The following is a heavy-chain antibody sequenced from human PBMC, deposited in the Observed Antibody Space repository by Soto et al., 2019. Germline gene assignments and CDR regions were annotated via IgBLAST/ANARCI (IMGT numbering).Heavy chain of an antibody. V-gene: IGHV1-69*06. Sequence: HGQLVHAGAEVKKPGSSVKISCKASGGTLGDHGVSWLRQAPGQGLEWEGGTMPVFNTAKYAPKFQGRVTIAENKSTKKAYMELGTMTSHDTDFYYCARGVNRSGNYYDGPSAFEIRGQGTLLIVSS. CDR2: TMPVFNTA. D-gene: IGHD3-10*01. CDR1: GGTLGDHG. J-gene: IGHJ3*02. CDR3: ARGVNRSGNYYDGPSAFEI.